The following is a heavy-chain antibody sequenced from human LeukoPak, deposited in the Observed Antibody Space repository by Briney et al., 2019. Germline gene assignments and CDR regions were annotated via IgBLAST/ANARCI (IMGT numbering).Heavy chain of an antibody. V-gene: IGHV4-39*01. CDR2: IFYSGST. D-gene: IGHD6-19*01. CDR3: ARQGYISGQGFRNNWFDP. J-gene: IGHJ5*02. Sequence: SSETLSLTCTVSGGSISSSSFYWGWIRQPPGKGLEWIGTIFYSGSTYYNPSLRSRVTMSVDTSKNQFSLRLSSVTAADTAVCYCARQGYISGQGFRNNWFDPWGQGSLVTVSS. CDR1: GGSISSSSFY.